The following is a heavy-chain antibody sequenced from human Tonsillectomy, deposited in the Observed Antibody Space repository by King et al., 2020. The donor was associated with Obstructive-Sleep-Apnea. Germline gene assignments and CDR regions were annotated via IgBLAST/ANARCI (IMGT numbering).Heavy chain of an antibody. CDR1: GFTFSSYA. CDR2: ISGRGGST. J-gene: IGHJ4*02. CDR3: AKEGGRDYGDYVDYFDY. D-gene: IGHD4-17*01. Sequence: VQLVESGGGLVQPGGSLRLSCAASGFTFSSYAMSWVRQAPGKWLEWVSAISGRGGSTYYADSVKGRFTISRDNSKNTLYLQMNSLRAGDTSVYYCAKEGGRDYGDYVDYFDYWGQGTLVTVSS. V-gene: IGHV3-23*04.